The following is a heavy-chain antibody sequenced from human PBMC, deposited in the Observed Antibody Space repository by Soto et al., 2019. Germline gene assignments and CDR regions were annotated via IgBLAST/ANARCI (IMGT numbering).Heavy chain of an antibody. CDR1: GGSISSGGYS. V-gene: IGHV4-30-2*01. J-gene: IGHJ4*02. Sequence: QLQLQESGSGLVKPSQTLSLTCAVSGGSISSGGYSWSWIRQPPGKGLEWIGYIYHSGSTYYNPSLKSRVTRSVDRSKNQFSLKLSSVTAADTAVYYCAREYSSSWYYFDYWGQGTLVTVSS. D-gene: IGHD6-13*01. CDR2: IYHSGST. CDR3: AREYSSSWYYFDY.